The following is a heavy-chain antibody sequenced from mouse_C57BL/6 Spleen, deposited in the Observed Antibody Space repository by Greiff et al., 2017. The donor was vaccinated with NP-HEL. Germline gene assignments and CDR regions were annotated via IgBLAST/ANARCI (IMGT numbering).Heavy chain of an antibody. Sequence: EVKLVESGPVLVKPGASVKMSCKASGYTFTDYYMNWVKQSHGKSLEWIGVINPYNGGTSYNQKFKGKATLTVDKSSSTAYMELNSLTSEDSAVYYCASPYGNYDGFDYWGQGTTLTVSS. J-gene: IGHJ2*01. V-gene: IGHV1-19*01. CDR1: GYTFTDYY. CDR2: INPYNGGT. D-gene: IGHD2-1*01. CDR3: ASPYGNYDGFDY.